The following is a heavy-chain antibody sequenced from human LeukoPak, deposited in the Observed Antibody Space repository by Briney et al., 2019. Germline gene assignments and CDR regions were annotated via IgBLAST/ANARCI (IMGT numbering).Heavy chain of an antibody. J-gene: IGHJ4*02. Sequence: GGSLRLSCEASGFTFSSYWMSWVRQAPGKGLEWVANIKQDGSEKYYVDSVKGRFTISRDNAKNSLYLQMNSLRAEDTAVYYCARDTSLSTHDYWGQGTLVTVSS. CDR2: IKQDGSEK. CDR3: ARDTSLSTHDY. V-gene: IGHV3-7*01. D-gene: IGHD2-2*01. CDR1: GFTFSSYW.